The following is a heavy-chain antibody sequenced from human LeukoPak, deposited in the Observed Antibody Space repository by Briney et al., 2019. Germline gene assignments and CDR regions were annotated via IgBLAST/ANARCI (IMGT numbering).Heavy chain of an antibody. CDR1: GGSASSGIYY. Sequence: KPSETLSLTCTVSGGSASSGIYYWSWIRQPAGKGLEWIGRIYTSGSTKYNPSLKSRVTISVDTSKNQFSLKLSSVTAADTAVYYCARDRGRDGSGNYHYYMDVWGKGTTVTASS. CDR2: IYTSGST. J-gene: IGHJ6*03. D-gene: IGHD3-10*01. V-gene: IGHV4-61*02. CDR3: ARDRGRDGSGNYHYYMDV.